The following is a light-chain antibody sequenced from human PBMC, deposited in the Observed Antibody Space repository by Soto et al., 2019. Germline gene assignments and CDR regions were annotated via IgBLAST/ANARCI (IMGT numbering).Light chain of an antibody. Sequence: EIVLTQSPGTLSLSPGERATLSCRASQSVSSTYLSWYQQEPGQARRLIIYGPSTRASGIPARFSGSGSGRELTLTISSLQSEDFAVYYCHQYDDWPPAFGQGTKV. J-gene: IGKJ1*01. CDR2: GPS. V-gene: IGKV3-15*01. CDR3: HQYDDWPPA. CDR1: QSVSSTY.